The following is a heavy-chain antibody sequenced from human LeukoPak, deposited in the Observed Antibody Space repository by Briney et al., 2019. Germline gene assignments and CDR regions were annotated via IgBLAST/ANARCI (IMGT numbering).Heavy chain of an antibody. D-gene: IGHD2-15*01. J-gene: IGHJ4*02. CDR2: INHSGST. V-gene: IGHV4-34*01. Sequence: SETLSLTCAVYGGSFSGYYWSWNRQPPGKGLEWIGEINHSGSTNYNPSLKSRVTISVDTSKNQFSLKLSSVTAADTAVYYCARAWWPIDYWGQGTLVTVSS. CDR1: GGSFSGYY. CDR3: ARAWWPIDY.